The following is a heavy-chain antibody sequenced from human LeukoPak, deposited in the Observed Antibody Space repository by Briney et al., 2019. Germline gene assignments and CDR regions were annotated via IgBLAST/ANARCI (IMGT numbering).Heavy chain of an antibody. CDR2: ISADGSFT. V-gene: IGHV3-74*01. D-gene: IGHD2-15*01. CDR1: GFTFSSYW. Sequence: PGGSLRLSCAASGFTFSSYWMHWVRQAPGKGLVWVTRISADGSFTLYADSVKGRFTISRDNAKNTLYLQMNSLRAEDTAGYYCATANSVAVIWGQGTTVTVSS. CDR3: ATANSVAVI. J-gene: IGHJ3*02.